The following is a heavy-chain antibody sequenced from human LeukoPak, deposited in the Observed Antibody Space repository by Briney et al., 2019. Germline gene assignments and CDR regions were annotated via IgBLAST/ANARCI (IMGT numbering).Heavy chain of an antibody. CDR1: GGSIRSYY. V-gene: IGHV4-59*08. J-gene: IGHJ4*02. CDR3: ARQRSSEFDY. Sequence: PSETLSLTCTVSGGSIRSYYWSWIRQPPGKGLEWIGYIHYTGSTYYNPSLKSRVTISVDTSKDQFSLKLSSVTAADTAMYYCARQRSSEFDYWGQGTLVTVSS. CDR2: IHYTGST. D-gene: IGHD6-25*01.